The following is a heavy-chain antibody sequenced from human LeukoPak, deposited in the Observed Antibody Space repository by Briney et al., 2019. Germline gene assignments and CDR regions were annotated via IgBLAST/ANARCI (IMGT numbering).Heavy chain of an antibody. CDR2: ISYDGSNK. D-gene: IGHD6-19*01. J-gene: IGHJ4*02. CDR1: GFTFSSYA. Sequence: GGSLRLSCAASGFTFSSYAMHWVRQAPGKGLEWVAVISYDGSNKYYADSVKGQFTISRDNSKNTLYLQMNSLRAEDTAVYSCARVGVAVAGTYWGQGTLVTVSS. CDR3: ARVGVAVAGTY. V-gene: IGHV3-30*04.